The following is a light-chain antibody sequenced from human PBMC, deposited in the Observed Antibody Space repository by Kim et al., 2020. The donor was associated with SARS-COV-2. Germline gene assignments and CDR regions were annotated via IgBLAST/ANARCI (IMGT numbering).Light chain of an antibody. CDR2: DAS. CDR3: QQRSNWPPAVT. Sequence: PGERATLSCRASQSIGISLAWYQQKPGQAPRLLVYDASNRATGIPDRFSGSGSGTDFTLTISSLEPEDFAIYYCQQRSNWPPAVTFGGGTKVDIK. J-gene: IGKJ4*01. CDR1: QSIGIS. V-gene: IGKV3-11*01.